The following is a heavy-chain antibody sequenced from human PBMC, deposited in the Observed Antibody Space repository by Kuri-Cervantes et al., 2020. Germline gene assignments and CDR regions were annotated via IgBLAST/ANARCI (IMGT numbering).Heavy chain of an antibody. CDR3: AKDSLYSGSYSQFDY. J-gene: IGHJ4*02. D-gene: IGHD1-26*01. CDR1: GFTFSSYA. Sequence: ETLSLTCAASGFTFSSYAMSWVRQAPGKGLEWVSAISGSGGSTYYADSVKGRFTISRDNSKNTLYLQMNSLRAEDTAVYYCAKDSLYSGSYSQFDYWGQGTLVTVSS. V-gene: IGHV3-23*01. CDR2: ISGSGGST.